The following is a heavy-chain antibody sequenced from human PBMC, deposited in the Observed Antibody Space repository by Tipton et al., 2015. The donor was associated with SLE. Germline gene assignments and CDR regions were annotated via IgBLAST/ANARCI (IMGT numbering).Heavy chain of an antibody. D-gene: IGHD3-3*01. CDR1: GFTFSNYA. Sequence: SGFTFSNYAIHWVRQAPGKGLEWVAIMWFEGITKYYADSVKGRFIVSRDNSRNTVYLQMNNLRAEDTAVYYCAKDLESGKDSSGYFDHWGQGTLVAVSS. V-gene: IGHV3-33*06. CDR3: AKDLESGKDSSGYFDH. J-gene: IGHJ4*02. CDR2: MWFEGITK.